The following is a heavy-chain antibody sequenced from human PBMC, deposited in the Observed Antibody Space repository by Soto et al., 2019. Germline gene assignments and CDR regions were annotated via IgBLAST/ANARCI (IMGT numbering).Heavy chain of an antibody. CDR3: VRDGTKTLRDWFDP. D-gene: IGHD1-1*01. V-gene: IGHV4-4*07. J-gene: IGHJ5*02. CDR1: GASISGFY. CDR2: IYATGTT. Sequence: PSLTGTVSGASISGFYWSWIRKSAGKGLEWIWRIYATGTTDYNPSLKSRVMMSVDTSKKQFSLKLRSVTAADTPVYYCVRDGTKTLRDWFDPWGQGISVTVSS.